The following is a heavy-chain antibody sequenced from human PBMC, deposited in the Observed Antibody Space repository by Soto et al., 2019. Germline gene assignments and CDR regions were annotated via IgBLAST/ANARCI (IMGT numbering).Heavy chain of an antibody. CDR1: GYPFTAYW. D-gene: IGHD3-16*01. Sequence: PGESLKISCEVSGYPFTAYWIGWVRQMPGKGLEWMGIMYPGDSSTRYSPSFQGQIIMSADKSMNTAYLQLSSLKASDAATYYCARQGGPGWFAPWGQGTLVTISS. CDR2: MYPGDSST. CDR3: ARQGGPGWFAP. J-gene: IGHJ5*02. V-gene: IGHV5-51*01.